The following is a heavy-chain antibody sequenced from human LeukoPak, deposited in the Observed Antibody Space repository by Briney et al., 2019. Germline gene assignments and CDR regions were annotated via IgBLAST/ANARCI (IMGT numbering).Heavy chain of an antibody. V-gene: IGHV1-69*05. D-gene: IGHD1-26*01. CDR1: GGTFSSYA. J-gene: IGHJ4*02. Sequence: SVKVSCKASGGTFSSYAISWVRQAPGQGLEWMGGIIPIFGTANYAQKFQGRVTITTDESTSTAYMELSSLRSEDTAVYYCARSREAARYLYFDYWGQGTLVTVSS. CDR2: IIPIFGTA. CDR3: ARSREAARYLYFDY.